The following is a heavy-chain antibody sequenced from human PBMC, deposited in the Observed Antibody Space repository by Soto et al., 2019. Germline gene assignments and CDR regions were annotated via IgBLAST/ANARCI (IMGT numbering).Heavy chain of an antibody. J-gene: IGHJ4*02. CDR2: IYSSGTT. Sequence: QVQLQESGPGLVRPSETLSLTCTVSGGSINSYDWSWIRQPPGKGLEWLGHIYSSGTTKYSPSLKSRVTISLDTSKNQVSLRLSSVAAADTAVYYCARSSATRVPRFDYWGPGTLVTVSS. CDR1: GGSINSYD. D-gene: IGHD6-6*01. CDR3: ARSSATRVPRFDY. V-gene: IGHV4-59*01.